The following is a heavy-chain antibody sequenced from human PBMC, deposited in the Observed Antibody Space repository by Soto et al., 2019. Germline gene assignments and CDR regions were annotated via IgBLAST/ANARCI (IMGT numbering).Heavy chain of an antibody. D-gene: IGHD6-13*01. J-gene: IGHJ4*02. CDR2: ISAYNGNT. CDR1: GYTFTSYG. Sequence: QVQLVQSGAEVKKPGASVKVSCKASGYTFTSYGISWVRQAPGQGLEWMGWISAYNGNTNYAQNRQGRVTMTTDTATSTAHMELRSLRSDDTAVYYCARDLALFIDAAGPQGDYWGQGTLVTVSS. V-gene: IGHV1-18*01. CDR3: ARDLALFIDAAGPQGDY.